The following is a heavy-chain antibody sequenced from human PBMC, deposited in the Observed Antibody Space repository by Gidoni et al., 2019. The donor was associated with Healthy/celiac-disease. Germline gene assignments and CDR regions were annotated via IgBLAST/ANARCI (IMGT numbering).Heavy chain of an antibody. CDR1: GFTFSSYA. CDR2: ISGSGGST. J-gene: IGHJ4*02. Sequence: EVQLLESGGGLVQPGGSLRLSCAASGFTFSSYAMSWVRQAPGKGLEWVSAISGSGGSTYYADSVKGRFTISRDNSKNTLYLQMNSLRAEDTAVYYCAKDAAPYYDSSGYYAPQDYWGQGTLVTVSS. V-gene: IGHV3-23*01. CDR3: AKDAAPYYDSSGYYAPQDY. D-gene: IGHD3-22*01.